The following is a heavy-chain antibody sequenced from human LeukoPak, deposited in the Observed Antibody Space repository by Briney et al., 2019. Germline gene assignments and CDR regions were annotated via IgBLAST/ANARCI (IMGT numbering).Heavy chain of an antibody. CDR3: ARYGSGTYYYYYGMDV. CDR2: IKEDGSEN. D-gene: IGHD3-10*01. CDR1: GFILNNYG. J-gene: IGHJ6*02. Sequence: PGGSLRLSCAASGFILNNYGVHWVRQAPGKGLEWVANIKEDGSENYYVDSVKGRFTLSRDNAKNSLHLQMNILRDEDTAVYYCARYGSGTYYYYYGMDVWGRGTTVTVSS. V-gene: IGHV3-7*01.